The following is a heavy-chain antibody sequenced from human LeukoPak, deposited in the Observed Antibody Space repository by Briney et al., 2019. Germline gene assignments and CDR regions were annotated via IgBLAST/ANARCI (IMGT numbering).Heavy chain of an antibody. D-gene: IGHD2-8*01. V-gene: IGHV1-2*02. CDR1: GYSFTGYY. CDR2: INPNSGDT. J-gene: IGHJ6*03. Sequence: GASVKVSCKASGYSFTGYYMHWVRQAPGQGLEWMGWINPNSGDTKYAQKFQGRVTMTRDTSISTAYMELTRPRSDDTAVYYCARGGLRVMVYRLYYMDVWGKGTTVTVSS. CDR3: ARGGLRVMVYRLYYMDV.